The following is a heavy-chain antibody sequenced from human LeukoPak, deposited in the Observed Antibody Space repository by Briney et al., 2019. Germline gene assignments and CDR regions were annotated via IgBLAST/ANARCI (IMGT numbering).Heavy chain of an antibody. CDR3: AKDGSIVAKYYHYYMDV. CDR1: GFSFSSYG. J-gene: IGHJ6*03. Sequence: GGSLRLSCAASGFSFSSYGMHWVRQAPGKGLEWVAFIRYDGTNKYYADSVKGRSTISRDNSKNTLYLQMNSLRAEDTAVYYCAKDGSIVAKYYHYYMDVWGKGTTVTISS. CDR2: IRYDGTNK. D-gene: IGHD5-12*01. V-gene: IGHV3-30*02.